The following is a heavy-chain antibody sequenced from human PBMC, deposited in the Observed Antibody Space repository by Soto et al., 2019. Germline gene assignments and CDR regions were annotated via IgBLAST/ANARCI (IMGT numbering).Heavy chain of an antibody. CDR2: IKSKTDGGTT. CDR1: GFTFSNAW. CDR3: TTDPKGRSYYFDY. Sequence: GESLKISCAASGFTFSNAWMSWVRQAPGKGLEWVGRIKSKTDGGTTDYAAPVKGRFTISRDDSKNTLYLQMNSLKTEDTAVYYCTTDPKGRSYYFDYWGQGTLVTVSS. D-gene: IGHD1-26*01. J-gene: IGHJ4*02. V-gene: IGHV3-15*01.